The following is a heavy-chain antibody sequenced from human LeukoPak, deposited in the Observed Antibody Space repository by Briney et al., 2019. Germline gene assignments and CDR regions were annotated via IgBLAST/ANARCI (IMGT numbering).Heavy chain of an antibody. V-gene: IGHV4-59*01. Sequence: PSETLSLTCTVSGGSISSYYWSWLRQPPGKGLEYIGYTHYSGSTNYNPSLKSRVTISLDTSGNQFSLKLSSVTAADTAVYYCASGYCGGACQLGGFDMWGQGTMVTVSS. J-gene: IGHJ3*02. CDR3: ASGYCGGACQLGGFDM. D-gene: IGHD2-21*02. CDR1: GGSISSYY. CDR2: THYSGST.